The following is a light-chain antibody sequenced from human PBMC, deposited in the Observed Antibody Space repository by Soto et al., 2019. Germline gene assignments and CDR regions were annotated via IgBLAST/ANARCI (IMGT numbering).Light chain of an antibody. Sequence: SYELTQPPSVSVAPGQTARITCGGNNIGRKSVHWYQQQPGQAPVLVVYDDRDRPSGIPERFSGSHSGNTATLTISRVEAGDEADDYCQVWDSSSDYRVVFGGGTKLTVL. CDR1: NIGRKS. CDR2: DDR. V-gene: IGLV3-21*02. J-gene: IGLJ2*01. CDR3: QVWDSSSDYRVV.